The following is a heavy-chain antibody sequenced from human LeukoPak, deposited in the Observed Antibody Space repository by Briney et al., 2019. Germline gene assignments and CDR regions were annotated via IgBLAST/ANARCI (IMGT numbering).Heavy chain of an antibody. CDR2: INHSGST. Sequence: SETLSFTCAVYGGSFSGYYWSWIRQPPGKGLEWIGEINHSGSTNYNPSLKSRVTISVDTSKNQFSLKLSSVTAADTAVYYCSGFMVRGVSPFEYWGQGTLVTVSS. CDR3: SGFMVRGVSPFEY. D-gene: IGHD3-10*01. CDR1: GGSFSGYY. J-gene: IGHJ4*02. V-gene: IGHV4-34*01.